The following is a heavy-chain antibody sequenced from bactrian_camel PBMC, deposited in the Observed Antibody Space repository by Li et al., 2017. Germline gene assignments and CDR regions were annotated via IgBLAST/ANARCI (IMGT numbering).Heavy chain of an antibody. CDR2: ISRDGST. Sequence: QVQLVESGGGSVQAGGSLRLSCTISGFIYDDSDMGWYRQAPGNECELVSRISRDGSTYYAASVKGRFTISQDNAKSAAYLQMNSLKSEDTAVYYCVAESEEEALVDGCSPAHCGVWGQGTQVTVS. J-gene: IGHJ4*01. CDR3: VAESEEEALVDGCSPAHCGV. D-gene: IGHD2*01. CDR1: GFIYDDSD. V-gene: IGHV3S63*01.